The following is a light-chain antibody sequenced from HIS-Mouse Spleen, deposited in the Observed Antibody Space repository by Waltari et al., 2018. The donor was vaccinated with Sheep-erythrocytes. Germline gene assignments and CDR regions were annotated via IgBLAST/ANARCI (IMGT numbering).Light chain of an antibody. J-gene: IGLJ3*02. CDR3: SSYAGSNNWV. Sequence: QSALTQPPSASGSPGQPVTISCTGTTSDVGGYNYVSWYQQHPGKAPNLMIYEVSKRPSGVPDRFSGLQAEDEADYYCSSYAGSNNWVFGGGTKLTVL. CDR2: EVS. CDR1: TSDVGGYNY. V-gene: IGLV2-8*01.